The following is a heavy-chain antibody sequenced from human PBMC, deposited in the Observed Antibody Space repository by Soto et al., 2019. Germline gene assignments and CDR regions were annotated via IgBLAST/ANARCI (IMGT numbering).Heavy chain of an antibody. CDR1: GGSVSSGNYY. J-gene: IGHJ6*02. D-gene: IGHD6-13*01. CDR3: ARDWRHSWDAGGYYYYAMDV. V-gene: IGHV4-61*01. CDR2: LYDSGST. Sequence: SETLSLTCTVSGGSVSSGNYYWSWIRQPPGKGLEWIGYLYDSGSTDYNPSLKSRVTISVDTSKNQFSLKLSSVTAADTAVYYCARDWRHSWDAGGYYYYAMDVWGQGATVTVSS.